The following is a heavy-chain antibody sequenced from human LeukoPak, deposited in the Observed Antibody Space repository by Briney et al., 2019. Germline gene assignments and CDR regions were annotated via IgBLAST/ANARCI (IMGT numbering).Heavy chain of an antibody. CDR2: IIPIFGTA. V-gene: IGHV1-69*05. CDR1: GGTFSSYA. Sequence: SVKVSCKASGGTFSSYAISWVRQAPGQGLEWMGGIIPIFGTANYAQKFQGRVTITTDESTSTAYMELSSLRSEDTAVYYCARGIQAKAARGWYFDLWGRGNLVTVYS. J-gene: IGHJ2*01. CDR3: ARGIQAKAARGWYFDL. D-gene: IGHD6-6*01.